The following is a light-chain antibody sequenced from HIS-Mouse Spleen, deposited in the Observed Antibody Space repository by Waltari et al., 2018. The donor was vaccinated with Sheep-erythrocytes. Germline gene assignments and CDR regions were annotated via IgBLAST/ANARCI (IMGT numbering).Light chain of an antibody. V-gene: IGLV2-11*01. CDR1: SSDVGGYNY. CDR3: CSYAGSYNHV. J-gene: IGLJ1*01. Sequence: QSALTQPRSVSGSPGQSVTISCTGTSSDVGGYNYVSWYQQHPGKAPKLMIYDGSKRPSGVPDRFSGSKSGNTASLTISELQAEDEADYYCCSYAGSYNHVFATGTKVTVL. CDR2: DGS.